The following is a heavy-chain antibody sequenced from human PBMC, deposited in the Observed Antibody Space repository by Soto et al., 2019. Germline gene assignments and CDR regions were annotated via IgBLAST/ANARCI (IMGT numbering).Heavy chain of an antibody. CDR1: GFTFSNHW. J-gene: IGHJ4*02. Sequence: PGGSLRLSCAASGFTFSNHWINWIRQTPGRGLEWLAVIKQDGSEKYYVDSVKGRFTVSRGNAMNSAYLQMNSLRVDDTAVYYCARDWYMDYWGQGT. V-gene: IGHV3-7*04. D-gene: IGHD1-20*01. CDR3: ARDWYMDY. CDR2: IKQDGSEK.